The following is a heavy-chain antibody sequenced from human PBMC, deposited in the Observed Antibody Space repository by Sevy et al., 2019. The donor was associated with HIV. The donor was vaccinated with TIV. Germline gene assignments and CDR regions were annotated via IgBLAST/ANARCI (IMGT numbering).Heavy chain of an antibody. CDR3: AAFLYGSGSYYPGFDY. Sequence: GGSLRLSCAASGFTFSDYYMSWIRQAPGKGLEWVSYISGSSSYTNYADSVKGRFTISRDNAKNSLYLQMNSLRAEDTDVYYWAAFLYGSGSYYPGFDYWGQGTLVTVSS. J-gene: IGHJ4*02. CDR1: GFTFSDYY. CDR2: ISGSSSYT. V-gene: IGHV3-11*06. D-gene: IGHD3-10*01.